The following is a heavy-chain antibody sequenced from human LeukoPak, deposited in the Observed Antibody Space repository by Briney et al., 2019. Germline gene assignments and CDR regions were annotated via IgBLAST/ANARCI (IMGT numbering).Heavy chain of an antibody. CDR2: IYYSGST. CDR3: ARGAGGTIFGVVIIGSYDAFDI. J-gene: IGHJ3*02. V-gene: IGHV4-30-4*08. CDR1: GGSISSGDYY. D-gene: IGHD3-3*01. Sequence: SETLSLTCTVSGGSISSGDYYWSWIRQPPGKCLEWIGYIYYSGSTYYNPSLQRRVSISVGTSKNQFSLKLSSVTAADTAVYYCARGAGGTIFGVVIIGSYDAFDIWGQGTMVTVSS.